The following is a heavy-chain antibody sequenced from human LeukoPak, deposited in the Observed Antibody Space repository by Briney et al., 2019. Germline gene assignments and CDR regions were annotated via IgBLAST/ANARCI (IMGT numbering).Heavy chain of an antibody. CDR1: GYSFTSYW. Sequence: GESLKISCKGSGYSFTSYWIGWVRQMPGKGLEWMGIIYPGDSDTRYSPSFQGQVTISADKSISTAYLQWSSLEASDTAMYYCARLISGSYYDYYYGMDVWGQGTTVTVSS. V-gene: IGHV5-51*01. CDR3: ARLISGSYYDYYYGMDV. J-gene: IGHJ6*02. CDR2: IYPGDSDT. D-gene: IGHD1-26*01.